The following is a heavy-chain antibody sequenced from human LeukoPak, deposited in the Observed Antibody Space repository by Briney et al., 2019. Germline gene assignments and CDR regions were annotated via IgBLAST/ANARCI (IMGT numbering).Heavy chain of an antibody. J-gene: IGHJ4*02. Sequence: PSQTLSLTCAVSGGSISSGGYSWSWIRQPPGKGLEWIVYIYHSGSTYYNPSLKSRVTISVDRSKNQFSLKLSSVTAADTAVYYCARGAAAAVRDRKHPDRLRYFDYWGQGTLVTVSS. D-gene: IGHD6-13*01. CDR1: GGSISSGGYS. V-gene: IGHV4-30-2*01. CDR2: IYHSGST. CDR3: ARGAAAAVRDRKHPDRLRYFDY.